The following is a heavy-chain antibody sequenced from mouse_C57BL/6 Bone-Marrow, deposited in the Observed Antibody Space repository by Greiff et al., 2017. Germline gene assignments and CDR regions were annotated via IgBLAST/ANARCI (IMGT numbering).Heavy chain of an antibody. CDR3: ARLPNYGSSFDAMDY. J-gene: IGHJ4*01. CDR2: ISNGGGST. CDR1: GFTFSDYY. V-gene: IGHV5-12*01. Sequence: DVHLVESGGGLVQPGGSLKLSCAASGFTFSDYYMYWVRQTPEKRLEWVAYISNGGGSTYYPDTVKGRFTISRDNAKNTLYLQMSRLKSEDTAMYYCARLPNYGSSFDAMDYWGQGTSVTVSS. D-gene: IGHD1-1*01.